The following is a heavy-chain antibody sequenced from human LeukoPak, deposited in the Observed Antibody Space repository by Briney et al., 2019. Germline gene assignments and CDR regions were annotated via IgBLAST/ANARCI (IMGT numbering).Heavy chain of an antibody. D-gene: IGHD2-15*01. V-gene: IGHV3-48*03. J-gene: IGHJ4*02. CDR1: GFTFSSYE. Sequence: GGSLRLSCAASGFTFSSYEMNWVRQAPGKGLEWVSYISSSGSTIYYADPVKGRFTISRDNAKNSLYLQMNSLRAEDTAVYYCAKDRCSGGSCYVMDYWGQGTLVTVSS. CDR2: ISSSGSTI. CDR3: AKDRCSGGSCYVMDY.